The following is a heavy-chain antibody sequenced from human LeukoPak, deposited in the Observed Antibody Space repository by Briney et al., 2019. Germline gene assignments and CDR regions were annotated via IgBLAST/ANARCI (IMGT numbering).Heavy chain of an antibody. V-gene: IGHV2-5*02. D-gene: IGHD3-22*01. CDR2: IYWDDDR. CDR1: GFSLNTRGVG. CDR3: AHRKNYYDSSVFDN. J-gene: IGHJ4*02. Sequence: SGPTLVNPTQTLTLTCTFSGFSLNTRGVGVGWIRQPPGRALEWLALIYWDDDRRYSPSLKSRLTITKDTSKNQVVLKITNMDPVDTATYFCAHRKNYYDSSVFDNWGQGTLVTASS.